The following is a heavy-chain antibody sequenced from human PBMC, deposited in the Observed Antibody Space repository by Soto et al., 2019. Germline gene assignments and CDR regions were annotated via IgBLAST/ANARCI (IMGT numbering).Heavy chain of an antibody. CDR2: IIPIFGTA. V-gene: IGHV1-69*01. Sequence: QVQLVQSGAEVKKPGSSVKVSCKASGGTFSSYAISWVRQAPGQGLEWMGGIIPIFGTANYAQKFQGRVTITADEYTSTAYMELSSLRSEDTAVYYCAVTYCGGDCYSGPPLPEGRFLDYWGQGTLVTVSS. D-gene: IGHD2-21*02. CDR3: AVTYCGGDCYSGPPLPEGRFLDY. CDR1: GGTFSSYA. J-gene: IGHJ4*02.